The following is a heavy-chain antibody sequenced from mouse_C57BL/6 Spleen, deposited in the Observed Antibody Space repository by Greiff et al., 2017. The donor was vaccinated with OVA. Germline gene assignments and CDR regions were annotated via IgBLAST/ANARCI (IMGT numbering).Heavy chain of an antibody. J-gene: IGHJ2*01. CDR1: GYTFTTYP. CDR3: ATSITTVVATDY. CDR2: FHPYNDDT. D-gene: IGHD1-1*01. Sequence: QVQLKQSGAELVKPGASVKMSCKASGYTFTTYPIEWMKQNHGKSLECIGNFHPYNDDTKYNEKFKGKATLTVEKSSSTVYLELSRLTSDDSAVYYCATSITTVVATDYWGQGTTLTVSS. V-gene: IGHV1-47*01.